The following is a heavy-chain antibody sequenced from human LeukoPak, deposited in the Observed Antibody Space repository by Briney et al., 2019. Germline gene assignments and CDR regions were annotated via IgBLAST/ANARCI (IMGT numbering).Heavy chain of an antibody. CDR1: GFTFSSYA. CDR3: AKTTTGYSSGRFPGWPVDY. D-gene: IGHD6-19*01. J-gene: IGHJ4*02. Sequence: GGSLRLSCAASGFTFSSYAMYWVRQAPGKGLKWVSGIFGSGGSTHYADSVKGRFTISRDNSKNTVYLQMNSLRAEDTAVYYCAKTTTGYSSGRFPGWPVDYWGQGTLVTVSS. V-gene: IGHV3-23*01. CDR2: IFGSGGST.